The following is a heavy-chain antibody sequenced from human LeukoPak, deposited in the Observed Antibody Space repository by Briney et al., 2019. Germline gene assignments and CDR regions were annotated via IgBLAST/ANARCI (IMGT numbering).Heavy chain of an antibody. CDR2: IHPSGML. J-gene: IGHJ4*02. CDR3: SRGIDSRKLGY. CDR1: GASFNSDDQY. D-gene: IGHD3-22*01. Sequence: PSETLSLTCTESGASFNSDDQYWNWIRQSPGKGLEWIGSIHPSGMLYNNPSLESRVTISRDTSKNQFSLNLNSVTAADTAVYFCSRGIDSRKLGYWGQGILVTGSS. V-gene: IGHV4-31*03.